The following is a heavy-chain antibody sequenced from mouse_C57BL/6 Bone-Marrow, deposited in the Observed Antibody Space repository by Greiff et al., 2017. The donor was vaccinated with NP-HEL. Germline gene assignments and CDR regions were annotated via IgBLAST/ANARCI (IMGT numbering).Heavy chain of an antibody. CDR2: IYPGSGST. D-gene: IGHD3-2*02. Sequence: QVQLQQPGAELVKPGASVKMSCKASGYTFTSYWITWVKQRPGQGLEWIGDIYPGSGSTNYNEKFKSKATLTVDTSSSTAYMQLSSLTSEDSAVYYCARDRQLRPDYYAMDYWGQGTSVTVSS. CDR1: GYTFTSYW. V-gene: IGHV1-55*01. J-gene: IGHJ4*01. CDR3: ARDRQLRPDYYAMDY.